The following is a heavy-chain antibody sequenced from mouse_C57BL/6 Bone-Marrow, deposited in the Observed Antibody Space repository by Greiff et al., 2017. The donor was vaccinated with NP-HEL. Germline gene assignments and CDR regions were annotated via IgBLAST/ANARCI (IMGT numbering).Heavy chain of an antibody. Sequence: VQLQQPGAELVRPGTSVKLSCKASGYTFTSYWMHWVKQRPGQGLEWIGVIDPSDSYTNYNQKFKGKATLTVDTSSSTAYMQLSSLTSEDSAVYYCARPPYAMDYWGQGTSVTVSS. CDR1: GYTFTSYW. CDR2: IDPSDSYT. CDR3: ARPPYAMDY. J-gene: IGHJ4*01. V-gene: IGHV1-59*01.